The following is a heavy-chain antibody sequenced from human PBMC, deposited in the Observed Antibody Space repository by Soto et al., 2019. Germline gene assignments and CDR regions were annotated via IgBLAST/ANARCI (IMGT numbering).Heavy chain of an antibody. Sequence: PSETLFVTCTVSGGSISRYYWSWIRQPPGKGLEWIGYINNSGSTNYNPSLKSRVTISVDTSKNQFSLKLSSVTAADTAVYYCARGRQARYFDCFLSDFDYRGQGTLVTVSS. CDR1: GGSISRYY. CDR3: ARGRQARYFDCFLSDFDY. V-gene: IGHV4-59*01. CDR2: INNSGST. J-gene: IGHJ4*02. D-gene: IGHD3-9*01.